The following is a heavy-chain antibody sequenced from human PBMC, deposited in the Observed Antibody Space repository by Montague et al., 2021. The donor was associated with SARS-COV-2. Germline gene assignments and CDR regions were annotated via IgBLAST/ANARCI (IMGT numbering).Heavy chain of an antibody. Sequence: SETLSLTCTVSGGSISSYYWSWIRQPPGKGLEWIGYIYYSWSTNYNPSLKSRVTISVDTSKNQFSLELSSVTAADTAVDYCSRVFRRGLECDTWFDYWGQGTLVTVSS. CDR3: SRVFRRGLECDTWFDY. J-gene: IGHJ4*02. V-gene: IGHV4-59*01. D-gene: IGHD5-24*01. CDR2: IYYSWST. CDR1: GGSISSYY.